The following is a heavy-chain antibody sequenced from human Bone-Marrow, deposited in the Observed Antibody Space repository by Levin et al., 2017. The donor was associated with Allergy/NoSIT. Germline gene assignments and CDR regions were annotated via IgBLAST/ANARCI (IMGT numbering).Heavy chain of an antibody. J-gene: IGHJ4*02. CDR1: GFNFDSYS. CDR3: ARNADDDYGDFSPLYY. Sequence: GGSLRLSCAASGFNFDSYSMNWVRQAPGKGLEWVSSISGSSGYIHYADSLRGRFTVSRDNAKNSLFLQISGLTAEDTAVYYCARNADDDYGDFSPLYYWGQGTLVTVSS. CDR2: ISGSSGYI. V-gene: IGHV3-21*06. D-gene: IGHD4-17*01.